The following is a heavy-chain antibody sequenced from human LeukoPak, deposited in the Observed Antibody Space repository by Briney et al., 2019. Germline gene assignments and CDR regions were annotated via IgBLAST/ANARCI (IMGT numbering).Heavy chain of an antibody. CDR2: IYSGDST. D-gene: IGHD5-24*01. V-gene: IGHV3-66*01. CDR1: GFAVSSND. CDR3: ARDADGYND. Sequence: GGSLRLSCAASGFAVSSNDMSWVRQAPGKGLEWVSVIYSGDSTYYADSVKGRFTISRDKSKNTLHPQMKSLRAEDTAVYYCARDADGYNDWGQGTLVTVSS. J-gene: IGHJ4*02.